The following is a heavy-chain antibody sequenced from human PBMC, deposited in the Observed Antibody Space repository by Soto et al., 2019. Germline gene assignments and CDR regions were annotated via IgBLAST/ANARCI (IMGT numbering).Heavy chain of an antibody. CDR1: GYPFTGYY. Sequence: ASVKVSCKASGYPFTGYYMHWVRQAPGQALEWMGWISLYSDGTNYAQKFQGRVSMTTDTSTTTAYMELRSLRSDDTAVYYCARVVPGAEAWFGPWGQGNLVTGSS. CDR3: ARVVPGAEAWFGP. J-gene: IGHJ5*02. CDR2: ISLYSDGT. V-gene: IGHV1-2*02. D-gene: IGHD2-2*01.